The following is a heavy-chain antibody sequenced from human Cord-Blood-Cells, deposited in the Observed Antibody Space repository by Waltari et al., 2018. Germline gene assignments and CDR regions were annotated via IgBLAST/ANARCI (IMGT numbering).Heavy chain of an antibody. CDR3: ARLSRKYYDFWSGYFDY. J-gene: IGHJ4*02. CDR2: IKQDGSEK. V-gene: IGHV3-7*01. D-gene: IGHD3-3*01. Sequence: SYWMSWVRQAPGKGLEWVANIKQDGSEKYYVDSVKGRFTISRDNAKNSLYLQMNSLRAEDTAVYYCARLSRKYYDFWSGYFDYWGQGTLVTVSS. CDR1: SYW.